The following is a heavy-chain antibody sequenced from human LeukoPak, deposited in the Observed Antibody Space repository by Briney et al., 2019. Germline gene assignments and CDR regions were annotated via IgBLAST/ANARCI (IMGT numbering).Heavy chain of an antibody. D-gene: IGHD6-13*01. V-gene: IGHV4-59*01. CDR2: IYYSGST. J-gene: IGHJ4*02. CDR3: ARARSSPYFDY. CDR1: GGSISSYY. Sequence: SETLSLTCTVSGGSISSYYWSWIRQPPGKGLEWIGYIYYSGSTNYNPSLKSRVTISVDTPKNQFSLKLSSVTAADTAVYYCARARSSPYFDYWGQGTLVTVSS.